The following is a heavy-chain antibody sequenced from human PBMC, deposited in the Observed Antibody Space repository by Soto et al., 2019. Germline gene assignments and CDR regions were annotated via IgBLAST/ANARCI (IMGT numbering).Heavy chain of an antibody. CDR3: EAGAKKDDAFDI. D-gene: IGHD1-26*01. Sequence: QVQLVQSGAEVKKPGSSVKVSCKASGGTFSSYTISWVRQAPGQGLEWMGRIIPILGIANYAQKFQGRVTITADKSTSTAYMELSSLRCEDTAVYYCEAGAKKDDAFDIWGQGTMVTVSS. V-gene: IGHV1-69*02. CDR1: GGTFSSYT. CDR2: IIPILGIA. J-gene: IGHJ3*02.